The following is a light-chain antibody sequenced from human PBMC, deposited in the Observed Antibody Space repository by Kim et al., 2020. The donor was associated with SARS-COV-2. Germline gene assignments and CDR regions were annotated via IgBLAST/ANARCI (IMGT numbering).Light chain of an antibody. CDR2: GAS. Sequence: DIQMTQSPSSLSASVGDRVTITCRASQNIRNSLAWFQQKPGKVPKSLIYGASTLQSGVPSRFSGGGSGTDFTLTISSLQPEDFAIYFCCHDSGYPITFGQGTRLEIK. CDR1: QNIRNS. J-gene: IGKJ5*01. V-gene: IGKV1-16*01. CDR3: CHDSGYPIT.